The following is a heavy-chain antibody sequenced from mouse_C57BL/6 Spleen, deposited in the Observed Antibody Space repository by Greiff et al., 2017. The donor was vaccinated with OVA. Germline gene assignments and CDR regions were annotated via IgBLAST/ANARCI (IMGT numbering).Heavy chain of an antibody. J-gene: IGHJ1*03. CDR3: TRRTTRYFDV. CDR1: GYTFTDYE. V-gene: IGHV1-15*01. D-gene: IGHD1-1*01. CDR2: IDPETGGT. Sequence: VQLVESGAELVRPGASVTLSCKASGYTFTDYEMHWVKQTPVHGLEWIGAIDPETGGTAYNQKFKGKAILTADKSSSTAYMELRSLTSEDSAVYYCTRRTTRYFDVWGTGTTVTVSS.